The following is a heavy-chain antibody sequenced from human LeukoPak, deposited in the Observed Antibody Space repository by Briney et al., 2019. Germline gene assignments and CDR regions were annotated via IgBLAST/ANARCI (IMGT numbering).Heavy chain of an antibody. CDR2: IYYSGST. V-gene: IGHV4-61*05. CDR3: ARVAALRVDDAFDI. CDR1: GGSISSSSYY. D-gene: IGHD2-15*01. J-gene: IGHJ3*02. Sequence: SETLSLTCTVSGGSISSSSYYWGWIRQPPGKGLEWIGYIYYSGSTNYNPSLKSRLTISVDTSKNQFSLKLSSVTAADTAVYYCARVAALRVDDAFDIWGQGTMVTVSS.